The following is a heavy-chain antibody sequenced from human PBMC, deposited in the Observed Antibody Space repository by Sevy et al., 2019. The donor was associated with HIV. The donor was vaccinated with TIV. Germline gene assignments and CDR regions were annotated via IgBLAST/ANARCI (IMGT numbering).Heavy chain of an antibody. V-gene: IGHV1-3*01. D-gene: IGHD2-15*01. CDR2: INVGNGNT. J-gene: IGHJ4*02. CDR1: GYTFTNYA. Sequence: ASVKVSCKASGYTFTNYAIHWVRQAPGQKLEWMGRINVGNGNTLSQKFQDRATFTRDTSGSTAYMQLSSLGSEDTAVYYCARGEFCSGSSCYSEFFDYWGQGALVTVSS. CDR3: ARGEFCSGSSCYSEFFDY.